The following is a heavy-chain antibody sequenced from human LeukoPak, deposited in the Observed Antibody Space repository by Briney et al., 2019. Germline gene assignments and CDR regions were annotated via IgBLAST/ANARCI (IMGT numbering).Heavy chain of an antibody. D-gene: IGHD5-12*01. J-gene: IGHJ4*02. CDR1: GFTFSSYA. V-gene: IGHV3-23*01. Sequence: GGSLRLSCAASGFTFSSYAMSWVRQAPGKGPEWVSGISNSGGSTYYADSVKGRFTISRDNSKNTLYLQMNSLRAEDTAIYYCAKSRNIVATINFDYWGRETLVTVSS. CDR3: AKSRNIVATINFDY. CDR2: ISNSGGST.